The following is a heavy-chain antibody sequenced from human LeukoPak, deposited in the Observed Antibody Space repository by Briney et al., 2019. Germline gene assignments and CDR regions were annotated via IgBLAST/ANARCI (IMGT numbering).Heavy chain of an antibody. CDR2: IYYSGST. CDR1: GGSISSSSYY. V-gene: IGHV4-39*02. D-gene: IGHD2-2*02. CDR3: AIDIVVVPAAIRWFDP. Sequence: SETLSLTCAVSGGSISSSSYYWGWLRQPPGMGLEWIVSIYYSGSTYYNPSLKSRVTISVYTTKNQFSLKLSSVTAADTAVYYCAIDIVVVPAAIRWFDPWGQGTLVTVSS. J-gene: IGHJ5*02.